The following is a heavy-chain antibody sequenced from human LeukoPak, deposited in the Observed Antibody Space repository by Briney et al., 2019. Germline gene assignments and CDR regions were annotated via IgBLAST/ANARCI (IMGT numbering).Heavy chain of an antibody. V-gene: IGHV4-61*02. Sequence: SQTLSLTCTVSGGSISSGSYYWSWIRQPAGKGLEWIGRIYTSGSTNYNPSLKSRVTISVDTSKNQFSLKLSSVTAADTAVYYCASPNRRLPRGAFDIWGQGTMVTVSS. CDR1: GGSISSGSYY. D-gene: IGHD1-14*01. CDR2: IYTSGST. CDR3: ASPNRRLPRGAFDI. J-gene: IGHJ3*02.